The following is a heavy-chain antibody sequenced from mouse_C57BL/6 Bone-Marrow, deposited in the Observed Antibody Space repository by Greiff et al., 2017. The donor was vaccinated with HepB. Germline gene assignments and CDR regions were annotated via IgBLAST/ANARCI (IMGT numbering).Heavy chain of an antibody. CDR2: INYDGSST. V-gene: IGHV5-16*01. J-gene: IGHJ3*01. D-gene: IGHD1-1*01. CDR3: ARRYYGSSFAY. CDR1: GFTFSDYY. Sequence: EVKLMESEGGLVQPGSSMKLSCTASGFTFSDYYMAWVRQVPEKGLEWVANINYDGSSTYYLDSLKSRFIISRDNAKNILYLQMSSLKSEDTATYYCARRYYGSSFAYWGQGTLVTVSA.